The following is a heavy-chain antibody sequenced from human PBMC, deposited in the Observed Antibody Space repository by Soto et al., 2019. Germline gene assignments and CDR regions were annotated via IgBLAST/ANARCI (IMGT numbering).Heavy chain of an antibody. CDR2: ISYDGSNK. CDR1: GITFSSYG. D-gene: IGHD6-19*01. CDR3: AKVVQWLGDFDY. Sequence: QVQLVESGGGVVQPGRSLRLSCAASGITFSSYGMHWVRQAPGKGLEWVAVISYDGSNKYYADSVKGRFTISRDNPKNTLYLQMNSLRAEDTAVYYCAKVVQWLGDFDYWGQGTLVTVSS. J-gene: IGHJ4*02. V-gene: IGHV3-30*18.